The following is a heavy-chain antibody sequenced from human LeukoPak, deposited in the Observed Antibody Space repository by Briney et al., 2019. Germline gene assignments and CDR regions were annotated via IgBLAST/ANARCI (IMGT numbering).Heavy chain of an antibody. CDR1: GGSISSSSYY. CDR2: IYYSGST. Sequence: SETLSLTCTVSGGSISSSSYYWGWIRQPPGKELEWIGSIYYSGSTYYNPSLKSRVTISVDTSKNQFSLKLSSVTAADTAVYYCASRGARRIQLWFYSFDYWGQGTLVTVSS. D-gene: IGHD5-18*01. CDR3: ASRGARRIQLWFYSFDY. V-gene: IGHV4-39*01. J-gene: IGHJ4*02.